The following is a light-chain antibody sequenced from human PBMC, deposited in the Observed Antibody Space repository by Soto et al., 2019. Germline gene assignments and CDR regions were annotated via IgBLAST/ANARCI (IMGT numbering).Light chain of an antibody. Sequence: QSALTQPASVSGSPGQSITISCTGTSSDVGGYNYVSWYQQHPGKAPKLMIYEVSNRPSGVSNRFSGSESGNTASLTISGLQDEDEADYYCSSYTSSSPYVFGTGTKVTVL. V-gene: IGLV2-14*01. CDR2: EVS. CDR3: SSYTSSSPYV. J-gene: IGLJ1*01. CDR1: SSDVGGYNY.